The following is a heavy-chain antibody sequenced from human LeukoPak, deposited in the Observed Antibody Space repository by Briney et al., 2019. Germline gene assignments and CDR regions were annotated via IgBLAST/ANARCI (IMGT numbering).Heavy chain of an antibody. D-gene: IGHD2-15*01. V-gene: IGHV4-59*01. Sequence: PSETLSLTCTVSGGSITSYFWNWIRQPPGKGLEWIGYIYHSGTTNYNPSLKSRVTISVDTSKSQFSLKLSSVTAADTAVYYCAQKAPYSPGYSQDWGQGTLVTVSS. CDR3: AQKAPYSPGYSQD. CDR1: GGSITSYF. J-gene: IGHJ1*01. CDR2: IYHSGTT.